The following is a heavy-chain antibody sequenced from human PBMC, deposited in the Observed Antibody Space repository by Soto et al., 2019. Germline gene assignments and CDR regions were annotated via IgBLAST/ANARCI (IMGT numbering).Heavy chain of an antibody. D-gene: IGHD6-13*01. V-gene: IGHV3-9*01. Sequence: EVQLVESGGGLVQPGRSLRLSCAASGFTFDDYAMHWVRQAPGKGLEWVSGISWNSGSIGYADSGKGRFTISRDNAKNSLYLQMDSLRAEDTALYYCAKGYSSSWTYRNWFDPWGQGTLVTVSS. CDR3: AKGYSSSWTYRNWFDP. J-gene: IGHJ5*02. CDR1: GFTFDDYA. CDR2: ISWNSGSI.